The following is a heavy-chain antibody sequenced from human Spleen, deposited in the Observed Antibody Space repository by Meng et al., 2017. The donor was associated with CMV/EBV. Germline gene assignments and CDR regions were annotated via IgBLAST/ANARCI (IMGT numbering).Heavy chain of an antibody. V-gene: IGHV1-18*01. J-gene: IGHJ6*02. Sequence: ASVKVSCKAAGYTFRTYGISWVRQAPGQGLEWMGWISAYNGNTNYAQKLQGRVTITTDESTSTAYMELSSLRSEDTAVYYCARGEYSSSSRGYYYYYYGMDVWGQGTTVTVSS. CDR3: ARGEYSSSSRGYYYYYYGMDV. CDR2: ISAYNGNT. D-gene: IGHD6-6*01. CDR1: GYTFRTYG.